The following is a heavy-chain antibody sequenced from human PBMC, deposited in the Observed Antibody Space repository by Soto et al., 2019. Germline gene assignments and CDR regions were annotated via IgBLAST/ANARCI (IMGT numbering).Heavy chain of an antibody. CDR1: GFTFSSYG. Sequence: QVPLVESGGGVVQPGRSLRLSCAASGFTFSSYGMHWVRQAPGKGLEWVAVIWYDGSNKYYADSVKGRFTISRDNSKNTLYLQMNSLRAEDTAVYYCARDVVVAGTTNPWDYYYGMDVWGQGTTVTVSS. V-gene: IGHV3-33*01. CDR2: IWYDGSNK. CDR3: ARDVVVAGTTNPWDYYYGMDV. J-gene: IGHJ6*02. D-gene: IGHD2-15*01.